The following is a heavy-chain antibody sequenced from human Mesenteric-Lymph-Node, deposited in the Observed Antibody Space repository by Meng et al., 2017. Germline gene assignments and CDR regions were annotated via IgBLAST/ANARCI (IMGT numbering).Heavy chain of an antibody. J-gene: IGHJ4*02. CDR1: GFPFSGYA. CDR2: ISPSGVST. D-gene: IGHD5-18*01. CDR3: AKGDRVGIAMAFDY. Sequence: GESLKISCAASGFPFSGYAMTWVRQAPEKGLEWVSTISPSGVSTYYPDSLKGRFTVSRDNSKNTLYLQMDSLRVEDTAVYYCAKGDRVGIAMAFDYWGQGTLVTVSS. V-gene: IGHV3-23*01.